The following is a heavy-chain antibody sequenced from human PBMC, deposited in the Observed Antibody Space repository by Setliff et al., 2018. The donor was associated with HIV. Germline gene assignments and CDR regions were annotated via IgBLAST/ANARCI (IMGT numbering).Heavy chain of an antibody. Sequence: SETLSLTCTVSGGSISSYYWSWIRQPAGKGLEWIGHIYISGSTNYNPSFNSRVTISVDTSKNQFSLRLSSVAAADTALYYCARYRDYPYLLFDHWGQGALVTVSS. CDR3: ARYRDYPYLLFDH. CDR2: IYISGST. J-gene: IGHJ4*02. D-gene: IGHD4-17*01. CDR1: GGSISSYY. V-gene: IGHV4-4*07.